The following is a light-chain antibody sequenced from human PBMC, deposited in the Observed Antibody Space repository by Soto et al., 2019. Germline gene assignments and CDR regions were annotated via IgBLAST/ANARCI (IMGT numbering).Light chain of an antibody. CDR2: STN. CDR1: SGSVSTSYY. Sequence: QTVVTQEPSFSVSPGGTVTLTCGLSSGSVSTSYYPSWYQQTPGQAPRTLIYSTNTRSSGVPDCFSGSKSGNTASLTISGLQAEDEAQYYCSSYSSANTVIFGGGTQLTVL. CDR3: SSYSSANTVI. J-gene: IGLJ2*01. V-gene: IGLV8-61*02.